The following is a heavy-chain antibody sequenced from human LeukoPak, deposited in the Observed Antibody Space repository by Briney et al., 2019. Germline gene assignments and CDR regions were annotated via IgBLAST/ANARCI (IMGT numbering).Heavy chain of an antibody. D-gene: IGHD6-19*01. CDR3: AKDPYSSGLYNWFDP. CDR2: ISGSGGST. Sequence: GGTLRLSCAASGFTFSSYGMSWVRQAPGKELEWVSAISGSGGSTYYADSVKGRFTISRDNSKNTLYLQMNRLRAEDTAVYYCAKDPYSSGLYNWFDPWGQGTLVTVSS. CDR1: GFTFSSYG. V-gene: IGHV3-23*01. J-gene: IGHJ5*02.